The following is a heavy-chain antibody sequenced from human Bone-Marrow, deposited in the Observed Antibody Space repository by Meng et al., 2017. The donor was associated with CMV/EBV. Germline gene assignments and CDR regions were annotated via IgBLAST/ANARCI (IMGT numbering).Heavy chain of an antibody. Sequence: GESLKISCAASGFTFSSYGMHWVRQAPGKGLEWVSYISSSGSTIYYADSVKGRFTISRDNAKNSLYLQMNSLRAEDTAVYYCARAYDFWSGRNWYFDLWGRGTLVTGSS. CDR1: GFTFSSYG. D-gene: IGHD3-3*01. V-gene: IGHV3-48*04. CDR3: ARAYDFWSGRNWYFDL. J-gene: IGHJ2*01. CDR2: ISSSGSTI.